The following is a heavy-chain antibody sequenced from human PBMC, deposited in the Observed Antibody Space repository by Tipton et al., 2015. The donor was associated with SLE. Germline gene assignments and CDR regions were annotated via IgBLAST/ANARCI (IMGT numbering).Heavy chain of an antibody. J-gene: IGHJ4*02. Sequence: TLSLTCTVSGDSISSTSRYWAWIRQSPGKALEWIGHVYHTGITHYNPSLKSRVTISVDTSKNQFSLRLTSVTAADTALYYCARAPLFGVVTVRGPFYYWGQGTLVTVSS. V-gene: IGHV4-39*01. CDR3: ARAPLFGVVTVRGPFYY. CDR2: VYHTGIT. CDR1: GDSISSTSRY. D-gene: IGHD3-3*01.